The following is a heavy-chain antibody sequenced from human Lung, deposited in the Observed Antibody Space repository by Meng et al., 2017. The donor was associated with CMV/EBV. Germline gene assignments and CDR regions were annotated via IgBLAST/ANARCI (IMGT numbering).Heavy chain of an antibody. Sequence: GQPGQAGACGKKPGAPCKVSCKACGYPFPSYGFNWVRQAPGQGLEWMGWISAYNGNTNYAQKLQGRVTMTTDTSTSTAYMELRSLGSDDTAVYYCARAPSPQQLVFDYWGQGTLVTVSS. CDR2: ISAYNGNT. CDR1: GYPFPSYG. CDR3: ARAPSPQQLVFDY. D-gene: IGHD6-13*01. V-gene: IGHV1-18*01. J-gene: IGHJ4*02.